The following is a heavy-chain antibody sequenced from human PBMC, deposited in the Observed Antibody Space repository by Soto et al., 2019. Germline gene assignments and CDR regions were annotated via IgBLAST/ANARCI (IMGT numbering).Heavy chain of an antibody. Sequence: EVQLLESGGGLVQPGGSLRLSCAASGFTFSSYAMSWVRQAPGKGLEWVSAISCSGGSTYYADSVKGRFTISRDNSKNTLYLQMNSLRAEDTAVYYCAKAVAGYWYFDLWGRGTLVTVSS. V-gene: IGHV3-23*01. CDR2: ISCSGGST. J-gene: IGHJ2*01. CDR3: AKAVAGYWYFDL. D-gene: IGHD6-19*01. CDR1: GFTFSSYA.